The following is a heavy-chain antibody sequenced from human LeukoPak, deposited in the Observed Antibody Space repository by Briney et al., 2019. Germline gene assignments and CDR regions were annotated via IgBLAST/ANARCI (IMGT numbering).Heavy chain of an antibody. CDR3: AKVPGVGANFFDY. J-gene: IGHJ4*02. D-gene: IGHD1-26*01. CDR2: ISGSGDGT. Sequence: PGGSLRLSCVASGFTFSNYAMNWVRQAPGKGLEWVSAISGSGDGTYYADSVKGRFTIFRDTSKNTLYLQMNSLRAEDTAIYYCAKVPGVGANFFDYWGQGTLVTVSS. CDR1: GFTFSNYA. V-gene: IGHV3-23*01.